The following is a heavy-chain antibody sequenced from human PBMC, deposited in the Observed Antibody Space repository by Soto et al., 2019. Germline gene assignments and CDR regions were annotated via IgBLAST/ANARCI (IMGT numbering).Heavy chain of an antibody. Sequence: VPVKVSCKASGYTFTSYGISWVRQAPGKGLEWMGWISAYNGNTNYAQKLQGRVTMTTDTSTSTAYMELRSLRPDDTAVYYCARDYDSSGYRNGAFDIWGQGTMVTVSS. J-gene: IGHJ3*02. D-gene: IGHD3-22*01. CDR1: GYTFTSYG. CDR2: ISAYNGNT. V-gene: IGHV1-18*01. CDR3: ARDYDSSGYRNGAFDI.